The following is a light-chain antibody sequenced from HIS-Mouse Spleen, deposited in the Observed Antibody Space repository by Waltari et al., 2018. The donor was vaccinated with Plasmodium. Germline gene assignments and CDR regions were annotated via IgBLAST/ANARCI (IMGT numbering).Light chain of an antibody. CDR3: QQRSNWPPLT. V-gene: IGKV3-11*01. CDR1: QSVSSY. CDR2: DAS. J-gene: IGKJ4*01. Sequence: IVSTQSPATLSLSPGERATLPCRASQSVSSYLAWYQQKPGQAPRLLIYDASNRATGIPARFSGSGSGTDFTLTISSLEPEDFAVYYCQQRSNWPPLTFGGGTKVEIK.